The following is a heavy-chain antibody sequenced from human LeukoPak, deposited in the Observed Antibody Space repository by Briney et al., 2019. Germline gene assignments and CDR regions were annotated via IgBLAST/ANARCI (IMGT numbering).Heavy chain of an antibody. D-gene: IGHD6-19*01. CDR1: GFTFSSYA. J-gene: IGHJ4*02. V-gene: IGHV3-33*08. CDR3: ARDRRLSSGWFFGY. Sequence: GGSLRLSCAASGFTFSSYAMSWVRQAPGKGLEWVAVIWYDGSNKYYADSVKGRFTISRDTSKNTLYLQMNSLRAEDTAVYYCARDRRLSSGWFFGYWGQGTLVTVSS. CDR2: IWYDGSNK.